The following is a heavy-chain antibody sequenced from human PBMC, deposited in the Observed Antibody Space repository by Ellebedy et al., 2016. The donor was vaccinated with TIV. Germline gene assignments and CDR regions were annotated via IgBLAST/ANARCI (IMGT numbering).Heavy chain of an antibody. D-gene: IGHD4-23*01. J-gene: IGHJ3*01. Sequence: GESLKISCAASGLTFSSHAMSWVRQAPGKGLEWVSSITESVGNTYYADSVKGRFTISRDNSKDTLFLQMNGLRAEDTAIYFCAKDPVGVGPAFDVWGQGTMVTVSS. V-gene: IGHV3-23*01. CDR3: AKDPVGVGPAFDV. CDR1: GLTFSSHA. CDR2: ITESVGNT.